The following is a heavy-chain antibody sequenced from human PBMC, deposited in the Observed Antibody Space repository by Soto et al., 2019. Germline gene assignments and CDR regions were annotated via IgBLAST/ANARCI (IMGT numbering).Heavy chain of an antibody. CDR1: GYSFTSYW. D-gene: IGHD6-19*01. V-gene: IGHV5-51*01. CDR3: ARPFDTSGWYDH. J-gene: IGHJ5*02. Sequence: GESLQISCKGSGYSFTSYWIAWVRRMPGKGLECVGIIYPGDSDTRYSPSFEGQVTISADNSINTASLQWSSLKASDSVMYYCARPFDTSGWYDHWGQGTLVTVSS. CDR2: IYPGDSDT.